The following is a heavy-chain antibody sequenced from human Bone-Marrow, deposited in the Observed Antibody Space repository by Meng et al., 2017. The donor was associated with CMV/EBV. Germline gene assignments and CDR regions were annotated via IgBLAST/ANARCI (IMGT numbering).Heavy chain of an antibody. J-gene: IGHJ5*02. CDR3: ARDIKWELQVWFDP. V-gene: IGHV3-11*01. CDR2: ISSSGSNI. CDR1: GVTGSDYY. Sequence: ASGVTGSDYYMGWIRQTPGKGVEWVADISSSGSNIYYADSVKGRGTIARDNAKNSLYLQMNSLRAEDTAVYYCARDIKWELQVWFDPWGQGTLVTVSS. D-gene: IGHD1-26*01.